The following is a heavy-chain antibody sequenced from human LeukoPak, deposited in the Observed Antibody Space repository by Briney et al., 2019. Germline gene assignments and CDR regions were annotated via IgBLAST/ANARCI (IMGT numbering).Heavy chain of an antibody. Sequence: PGGSLRLSCAASGFTFSSYAMHWVRQAPGKGLEWVAVISYDGSNKYYADSVKGRFTISRDNSKNTLYLQMNSLRAEDTAVYYCARSYDFWTVTDAFDIWGQGTMVTVSS. CDR3: ARSYDFWTVTDAFDI. D-gene: IGHD3-3*01. CDR1: GFTFSSYA. V-gene: IGHV3-30-3*01. CDR2: ISYDGSNK. J-gene: IGHJ3*02.